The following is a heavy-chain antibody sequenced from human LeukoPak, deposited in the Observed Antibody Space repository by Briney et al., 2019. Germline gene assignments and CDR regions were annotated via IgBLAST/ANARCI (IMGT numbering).Heavy chain of an antibody. J-gene: IGHJ4*02. V-gene: IGHV1-24*01. CDR1: GYTFTGYY. D-gene: IGHD3-22*01. CDR2: FDPEDGET. CDR3: ATESPLYYDSSGYPYFDY. Sequence: GASVKVSCKASGYTFTGYYMHWVRQAPGKGLEWMGGFDPEDGETIYAQKFQGRVTMTEDTSTDTAYMELSGLRSEDTAVYYCATESPLYYDSSGYPYFDYWGQGTLVTVSS.